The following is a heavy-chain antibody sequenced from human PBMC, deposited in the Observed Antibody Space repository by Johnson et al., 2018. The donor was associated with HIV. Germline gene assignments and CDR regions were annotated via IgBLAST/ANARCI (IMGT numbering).Heavy chain of an antibody. Sequence: VQLVESGGGLVQPGGSLRLSCGASGFSVSNNYMNWVRQAPGKGLEWVSVIYSGGSTYYADSVRGRFTISRDNSRNTLYLQMSSLRVEDTAMYYCARDGESQQLPLGDAFDVWGQGTMVTVSS. V-gene: IGHV3-66*01. D-gene: IGHD6-13*01. CDR1: GFSVSNNY. J-gene: IGHJ3*01. CDR2: IYSGGST. CDR3: ARDGESQQLPLGDAFDV.